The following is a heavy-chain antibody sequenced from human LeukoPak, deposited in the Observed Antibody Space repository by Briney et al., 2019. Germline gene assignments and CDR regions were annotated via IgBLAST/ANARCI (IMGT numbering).Heavy chain of an antibody. CDR3: AKDRGSSYDILTGYSDY. CDR2: ISSDGSNK. J-gene: IGHJ4*02. D-gene: IGHD3-9*01. CDR1: GFTFTTDG. Sequence: GRSLSLSCAPSGFTFTTDGMHWVRQAPGNGLGWVAVISSDGSNKYHADSVKGRFTISRDNSTNTLYLQMNSLRAEDTAVYYCAKDRGSSYDILTGYSDYWGQGTLVTVSS. V-gene: IGHV3-30*18.